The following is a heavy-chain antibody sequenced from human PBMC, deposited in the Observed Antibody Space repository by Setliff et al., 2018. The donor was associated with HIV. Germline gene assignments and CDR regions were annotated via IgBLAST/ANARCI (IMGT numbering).Heavy chain of an antibody. J-gene: IGHJ3*02. CDR3: AKGPWFGELFINDGFDI. V-gene: IGHV3-7*01. CDR2: IGQDGSEK. D-gene: IGHD3-10*01. Sequence: QSGGSLRLSCVSSGFTFNNYWRSWVRQAPGKRPEWVANIGQDGSEKNYVDSVKGRFTISRDNSKNTMYVQMNSLRAEDTAVYYCAKGPWFGELFINDGFDIWGQGTMVTVSS. CDR1: GFTFNNYW.